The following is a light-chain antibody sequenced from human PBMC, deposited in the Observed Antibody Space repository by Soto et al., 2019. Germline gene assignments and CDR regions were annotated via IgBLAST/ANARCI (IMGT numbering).Light chain of an antibody. CDR1: QSVSSN. CDR2: DAS. Sequence: EIVMTQSPATLSVSPGERATLSCRASQSVSSNLAWYQQKPGQAPRLLIYDASNRATGIPARFSGSGSGTDFTLTISSLEPEDFAVYYCQHRSNWYTFGQGTKLEIK. CDR3: QHRSNWYT. J-gene: IGKJ2*01. V-gene: IGKV3-11*01.